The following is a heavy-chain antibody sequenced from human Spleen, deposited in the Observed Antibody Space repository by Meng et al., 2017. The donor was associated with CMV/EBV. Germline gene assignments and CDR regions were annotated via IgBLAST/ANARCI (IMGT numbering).Heavy chain of an antibody. J-gene: IGHJ4*02. Sequence: GGSLRLSCAASGFTFSGFWMSWVRQVPGKGLEWVSLLSWNGASASYADSLKGRFTISRDNSKNFLYLQMNSLTAEDTAFYYCARGTYDYADYWGQGTLVTVSS. CDR1: GFTFSGFW. CDR3: ARGTYDYADY. V-gene: IGHV3-43D*03. CDR2: LSWNGASA. D-gene: IGHD3-16*01.